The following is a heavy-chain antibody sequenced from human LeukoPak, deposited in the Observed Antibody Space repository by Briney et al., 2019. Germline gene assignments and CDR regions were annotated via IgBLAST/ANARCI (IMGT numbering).Heavy chain of an antibody. D-gene: IGHD3-3*01. V-gene: IGHV3-11*04. J-gene: IGHJ4*02. CDR1: GFTFSDYY. Sequence: GGSLRLSCAAAGFTFSDYYMGWIRQAPGKGLEWVSYIGSSGSTIYYADSVNGRFTISRDNAKNSLYLQMNSVRAEDTAVYYCARVYDFWSGYYQLDYWGQGTLVTVSS. CDR2: IGSSGSTI. CDR3: ARVYDFWSGYYQLDY.